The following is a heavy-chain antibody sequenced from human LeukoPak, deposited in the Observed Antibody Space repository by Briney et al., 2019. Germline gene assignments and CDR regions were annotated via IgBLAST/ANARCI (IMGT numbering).Heavy chain of an antibody. CDR3: AREGEVGATYFDY. D-gene: IGHD1-26*01. V-gene: IGHV1-69*13. J-gene: IGHJ4*02. CDR2: IIPIFGTA. CDR1: GGTFSSYA. Sequence: GASVKVSCKASGGTFSSYAISWVRQAPGQGLEWMGGIIPIFGTANYAQKFQGRVTITADESTSTAYMELSSLRSEDTAVYYCAREGEVGATYFDYWGQGTLVTVSS.